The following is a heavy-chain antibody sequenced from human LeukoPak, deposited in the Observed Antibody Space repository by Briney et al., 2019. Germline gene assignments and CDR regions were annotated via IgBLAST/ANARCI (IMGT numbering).Heavy chain of an antibody. D-gene: IGHD6-13*01. CDR1: GYSFTNYW. J-gene: IGHJ5*02. Sequence: GESLMISCKGSGYSFTNYWNSWVRQMPGKGLEWMGRIDPSDSYTNYSPSFQGHVSISADKSISTAYLQWSSLKASDTAMYYCARHETIAAAGANWFDPWGQGTLVTVSS. V-gene: IGHV5-10-1*01. CDR3: ARHETIAAAGANWFDP. CDR2: IDPSDSYT.